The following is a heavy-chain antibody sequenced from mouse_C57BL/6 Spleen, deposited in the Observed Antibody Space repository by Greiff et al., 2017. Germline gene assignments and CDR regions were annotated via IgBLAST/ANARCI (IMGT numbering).Heavy chain of an antibody. CDR3: ARGLLRDTFAY. CDR1: GYSITSGYY. J-gene: IGHJ3*01. V-gene: IGHV3-6*01. CDR2: ISYDGSN. Sequence: EVQLQQSGPGLVKPSQSLSLTCSVTGYSITSGYYWNWIRQFPGNKLEWMGYISYDGSNNYNPSLKNRISITRDTSKNQFFLKLNSVTTEDTATYYCARGLLRDTFAYWGQGTLVTVSA. D-gene: IGHD1-1*01.